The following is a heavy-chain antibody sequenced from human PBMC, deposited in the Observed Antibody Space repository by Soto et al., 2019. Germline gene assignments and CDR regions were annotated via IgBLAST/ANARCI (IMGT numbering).Heavy chain of an antibody. J-gene: IGHJ1*01. Sequence: EVQLVESGGGLVQPGGSLTLCCAASGFTISSNYMSWVRQAPGKGLEWVSVIYSGGGTSYADSVRGRFTISRDSSKNTLSLQMDSLRAEDTAVYYCAKCSGWYCDGYFHHWGQGNLVTVSS. CDR3: AKCSGWYCDGYFHH. V-gene: IGHV3-66*01. D-gene: IGHD6-19*01. CDR2: IYSGGGT. CDR1: GFTISSNY.